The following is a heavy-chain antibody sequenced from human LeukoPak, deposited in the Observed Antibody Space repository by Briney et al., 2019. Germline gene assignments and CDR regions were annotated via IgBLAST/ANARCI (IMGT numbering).Heavy chain of an antibody. CDR1: EFTFSDYY. CDR2: ISSSGSTI. CDR3: ARQKWELPELDY. J-gene: IGHJ4*02. D-gene: IGHD1-26*01. Sequence: GGSLRLSCAASEFTFSDYYMSWIRQAPGKGLEWVSYISSSGSTIYYADSVKGRFTISRDNAKNSLYLQMNSLRAEDTAVYYCARQKWELPELDYWGQGALVTVSS. V-gene: IGHV3-11*04.